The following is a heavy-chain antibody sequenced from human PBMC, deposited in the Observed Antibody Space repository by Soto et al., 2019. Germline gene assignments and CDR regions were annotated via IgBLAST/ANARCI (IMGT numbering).Heavy chain of an antibody. CDR3: ARSMTTVTTDGAFDI. CDR1: GYSFTPYW. CDR2: IYPGDSDT. J-gene: IGHJ3*02. D-gene: IGHD4-4*01. V-gene: IGHV5-51*01. Sequence: PGESLNLSCKGSGYSFTPYWIGWVRQMPGKGLEWMGIIYPGDSDTRYSPSFQGQVTISADKSINTAYLQWSSLKASDTAMYYCARSMTTVTTDGAFDIWGQGTMVTVSS.